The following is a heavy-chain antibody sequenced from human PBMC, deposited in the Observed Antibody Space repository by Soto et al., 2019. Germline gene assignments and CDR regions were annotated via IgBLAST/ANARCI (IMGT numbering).Heavy chain of an antibody. J-gene: IGHJ6*02. D-gene: IGHD3-9*01. Sequence: PSETLSLTCTVSCGSISSSSYYWGWIRQPQGKGLEWIGSIYYSGSTYYNPSLKSRVTISVDTSKNQFSLKLSSVTAADTAVYYCARQEADYDILTGYYRTYGMDVWGQGTTVTVSS. CDR3: ARQEADYDILTGYYRTYGMDV. V-gene: IGHV4-39*01. CDR1: CGSISSSSYY. CDR2: IYYSGST.